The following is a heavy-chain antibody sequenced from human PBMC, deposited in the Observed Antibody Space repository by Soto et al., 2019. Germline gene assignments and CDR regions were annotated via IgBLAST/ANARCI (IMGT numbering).Heavy chain of an antibody. CDR3: TRTMAVAVWFDP. D-gene: IGHD6-19*01. CDR2: TYYRSKWYN. V-gene: IGHV6-1*01. CDR1: GDSVSSDSAA. Sequence: PSQTLSLTCAISGDSVSSDSAAWNWIRQSPSRGLEWLGRTYYRSKWYNDYAVSVKSRITINPDTSKNLFYLQLNSVTPEDTAVYYCTRTMAVAVWFDPCGQGTLVTVSS. J-gene: IGHJ5*02.